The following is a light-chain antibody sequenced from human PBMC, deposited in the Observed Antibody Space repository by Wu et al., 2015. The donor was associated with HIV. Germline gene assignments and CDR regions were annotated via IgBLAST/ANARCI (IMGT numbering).Light chain of an antibody. Sequence: DIQMTQSPSTLSASVGDRVTITCRASQSINNWLAWYQQKPGKAPNLLIYKASNLEGGVPSRFSGSGSGTEFTLTISSPQPGDFATYYCQQYHTYPYTFGQGTKLEIK. CDR2: KAS. CDR1: QSINNW. CDR3: QQYHTYPYT. V-gene: IGKV1-5*03. J-gene: IGKJ2*01.